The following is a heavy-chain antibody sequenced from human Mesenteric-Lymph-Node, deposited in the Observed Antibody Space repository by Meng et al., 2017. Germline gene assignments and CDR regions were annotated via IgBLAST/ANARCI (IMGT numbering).Heavy chain of an antibody. CDR2: INPSGGST. CDR3: ARDRDDYVWGSYRGGDAFDI. Sequence: ASVKVSCKASGYTFTSYYIHWVRQAPGQGIEGMGIINPSGGSTSYAHKFQGRVTMTRDTSTSTVYMELSSLRSEDTAVYYCARDRDDYVWGSYRGGDAFDIWGQGTMVTVSS. D-gene: IGHD3-16*02. J-gene: IGHJ3*02. CDR1: GYTFTSYY. V-gene: IGHV1-46*01.